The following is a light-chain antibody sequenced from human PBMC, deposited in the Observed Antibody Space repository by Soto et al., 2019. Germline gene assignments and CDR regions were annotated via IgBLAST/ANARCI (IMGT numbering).Light chain of an antibody. CDR2: AAS. J-gene: IGKJ1*01. CDR1: QSISSY. CDR3: QHSYSTPRT. V-gene: IGKV1-39*01. Sequence: DIQMTQSPSSLSASVGDRVTITCRASQSISSYLNWYQQKPGKAPKLMIFAASSLQSGVPSRFSGSGSWTDFTLTISILQPEEFATYYCQHSYSTPRTFGQGTKVEIK.